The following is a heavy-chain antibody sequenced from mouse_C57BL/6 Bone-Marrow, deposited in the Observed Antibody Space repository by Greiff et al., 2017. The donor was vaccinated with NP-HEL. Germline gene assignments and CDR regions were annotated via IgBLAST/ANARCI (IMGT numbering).Heavy chain of an antibody. CDR2: IYPRDGST. CDR1: GYTFTDHT. J-gene: IGHJ4*01. Sequence: VKLVESDAELVKPGASVKISCKVSGYTFTDHTIHWMKQRPEQGLEWIGYIYPRDGSTKYNEKFKGKATLTADKSSSTAYMQLNSLTSEDSAVYFCASGLYGGYYAMDYWGQGTSVTVSS. D-gene: IGHD1-1*01. V-gene: IGHV1-78*01. CDR3: ASGLYGGYYAMDY.